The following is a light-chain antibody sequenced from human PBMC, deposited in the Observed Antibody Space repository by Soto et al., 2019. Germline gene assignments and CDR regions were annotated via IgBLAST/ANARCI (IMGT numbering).Light chain of an antibody. J-gene: IGKJ5*01. V-gene: IGKV3-20*01. CDR2: GAS. CDR1: QSVSSSY. CDR3: QQYGSSPPIT. Sequence: EIVLTQSPGTLSLSPGDRATLSCRASQSVSSSYLAWYQQKPGQAPRLLICGASSRATGIPDRFSGSGSGTDFTLTISRLEPEDFAVYYCQQYGSSPPITFGQGTRLEIK.